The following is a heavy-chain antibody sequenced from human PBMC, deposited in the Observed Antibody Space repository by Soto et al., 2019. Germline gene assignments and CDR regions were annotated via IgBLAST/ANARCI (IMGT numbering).Heavy chain of an antibody. CDR1: GGTFNSYD. Sequence: SVKVSCKASGGTFNSYDINWVRQAPGQGLKWMGGIIPIVETPKYAQKFQGRVTITADESTNTVYMELSSLRSEDTAMYYCARLSRPNYYDTSGFFKDNWFDPWGQGTLVTVSS. J-gene: IGHJ5*02. V-gene: IGHV1-69*13. CDR2: IIPIVETP. D-gene: IGHD3-22*01. CDR3: ARLSRPNYYDTSGFFKDNWFDP.